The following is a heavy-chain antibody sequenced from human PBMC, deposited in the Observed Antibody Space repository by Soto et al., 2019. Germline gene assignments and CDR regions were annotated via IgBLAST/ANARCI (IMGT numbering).Heavy chain of an antibody. J-gene: IGHJ3*02. CDR3: VRVIGAFDI. CDR1: GGSFSSYT. V-gene: IGHV1-69*02. Sequence: QVQLVQSGAEVKKPGSSVKVSCKASGGSFSSYTISWVRQAPGQGLEWMGRIIPILGIPNYAQKFQGRVTITADKSTSTAHMELSSLRSEDTDVYYCVRVIGAFDIWGQGTMVIVSS. CDR2: IIPILGIP. D-gene: IGHD3-10*01.